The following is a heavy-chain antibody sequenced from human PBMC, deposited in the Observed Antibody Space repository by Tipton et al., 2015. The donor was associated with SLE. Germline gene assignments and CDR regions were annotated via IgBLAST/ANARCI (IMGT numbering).Heavy chain of an antibody. CDR2: IYYSGST. CDR3: ARVPFYYYYYMDV. CDR1: GGSLSSYY. V-gene: IGHV4-59*01. J-gene: IGHJ6*03. Sequence: TLSLTCTVSGGSLSSYYWSWIRQPAGKGLEWIGHIYYSGSTNYNPSLKSRVTISVDTSKNQFSLKLSSVTAADTAVYYCARVPFYYYYYMDVWGKGTTVTVSS.